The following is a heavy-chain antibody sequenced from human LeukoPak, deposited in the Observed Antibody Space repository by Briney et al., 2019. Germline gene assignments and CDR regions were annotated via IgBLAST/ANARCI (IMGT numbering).Heavy chain of an antibody. CDR3: ARTYSSSWYSHGGWFDP. Sequence: SETLSLTCTVSGGSISSSSYYWGWIRQPPGKGLEWIGEINHSGSTNYNPSLKSRVTISVDTSKNQFSLKLSSVTAADTAVYYCARTYSSSWYSHGGWFDPWGQGTLVTVSS. CDR1: GGSISSSSYY. D-gene: IGHD6-13*01. J-gene: IGHJ5*02. V-gene: IGHV4-39*07. CDR2: INHSGST.